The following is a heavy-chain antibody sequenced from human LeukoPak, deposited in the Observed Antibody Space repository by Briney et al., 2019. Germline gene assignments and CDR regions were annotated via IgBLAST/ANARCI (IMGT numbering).Heavy chain of an antibody. J-gene: IGHJ4*02. V-gene: IGHV3-23*01. CDR1: GFTFTSYA. CDR3: AKDAVGGTAHYFDY. CDR2: IGSSGDT. D-gene: IGHD1-26*01. Sequence: GGSLRLSCAASGFTFTSYAMSWVRQAPGKGLEWVSAIGSSGDTYYAGSVRGRFTISRDNSKNTLYLQINSLRAEDTAVYYCAKDAVGGTAHYFDYWGQGTLVTVSS.